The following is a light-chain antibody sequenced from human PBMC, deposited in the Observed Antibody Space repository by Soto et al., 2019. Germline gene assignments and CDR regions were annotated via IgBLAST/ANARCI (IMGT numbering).Light chain of an antibody. CDR1: QTISSW. Sequence: DIQMTQSPSTLSGSVGDRVTITCRASQTISSWLVWYQQKPGKAPKLLIYKASTLKSGVPSRFSGSGSGTEFTLTISSLQPDDFATYYCQQLNSYPFFTFGPGTKVDIK. CDR2: KAS. CDR3: QQLNSYPFFT. V-gene: IGKV1-5*03. J-gene: IGKJ3*01.